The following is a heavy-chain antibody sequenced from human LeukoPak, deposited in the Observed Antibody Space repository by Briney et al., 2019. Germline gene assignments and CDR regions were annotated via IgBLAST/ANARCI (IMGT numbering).Heavy chain of an antibody. CDR3: ARSLRDAFDI. Sequence: GGSLRLSCAASGFTVSSHYMSWVRQAPGKGLEWVSSLSGTGRYIYYADLMKGRFTISRDNAKNSLYLQMNSLRAEDTAVYYCARSLRDAFDIWGQGTMVTVSS. J-gene: IGHJ3*02. CDR2: LSGTGRYI. V-gene: IGHV3-21*06. CDR1: GFTVSSHY.